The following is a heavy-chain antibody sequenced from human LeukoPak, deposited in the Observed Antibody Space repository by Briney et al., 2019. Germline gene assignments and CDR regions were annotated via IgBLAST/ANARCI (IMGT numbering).Heavy chain of an antibody. CDR1: GFTFSSYA. D-gene: IGHD6-13*01. V-gene: IGHV3-23*01. Sequence: GGSLRLSCAASGFTFSSYAMSWVRQAPGKGLEWVSAISDSGGSTYYADSVKGRFTISRDNSKNTLYLQMNSLRAEDTAVYYCARGSYSSSWYNWFDPWGQGTLVTVSS. CDR2: ISDSGGST. J-gene: IGHJ5*02. CDR3: ARGSYSSSWYNWFDP.